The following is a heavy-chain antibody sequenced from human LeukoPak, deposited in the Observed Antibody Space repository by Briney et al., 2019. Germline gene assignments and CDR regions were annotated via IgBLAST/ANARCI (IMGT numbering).Heavy chain of an antibody. J-gene: IGHJ6*04. CDR2: IRSKAYGGTT. Sequence: GGSLRHSCTASGFTFGDYAMSWVRQAPGKGLEWVGFIRSKAYGGTTEYAASVKGRFTISRDDSKSIAYLQMNSLKTEDTAVYYCTRGSQDYGDYRSYYYYGMDVWGKGTTVTVSS. D-gene: IGHD4-17*01. V-gene: IGHV3-49*04. CDR1: GFTFGDYA. CDR3: TRGSQDYGDYRSYYYYGMDV.